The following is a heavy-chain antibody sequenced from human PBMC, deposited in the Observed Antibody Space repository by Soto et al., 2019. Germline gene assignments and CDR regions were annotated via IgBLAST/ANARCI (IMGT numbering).Heavy chain of an antibody. D-gene: IGHD5-12*01. CDR1: GYTFTSYY. Sequence: GASVKVSCKASGYTFTSYYMHWVRQAPGQGLEWMGIINPSGGNTSYAQKFQGRVTLTRNTSISTAYMEVSSLRSEDTAVYYCARASSGYGFDAFDMWGQGTMVTVSS. V-gene: IGHV1-46*01. J-gene: IGHJ3*02. CDR3: ARASSGYGFDAFDM. CDR2: INPSGGNT.